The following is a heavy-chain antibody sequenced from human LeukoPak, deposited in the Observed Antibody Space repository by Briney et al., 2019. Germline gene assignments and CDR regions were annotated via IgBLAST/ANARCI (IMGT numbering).Heavy chain of an antibody. V-gene: IGHV6-1*01. CDR1: GDSVSSNSAA. CDR3: AREEWGIAAAASYWYFDL. J-gene: IGHJ2*01. D-gene: IGHD6-13*01. Sequence: SQTLSLTCAISGDSVSSNSAAWNWIRQSPSRGLEWLGRTYYRSKWYNDYAVSVKSRITINPDTSKNQFSLQLNSVTPKDTAVYYCAREEWGIAAAASYWYFDLWGRGTLVTVSS. CDR2: TYYRSKWYN.